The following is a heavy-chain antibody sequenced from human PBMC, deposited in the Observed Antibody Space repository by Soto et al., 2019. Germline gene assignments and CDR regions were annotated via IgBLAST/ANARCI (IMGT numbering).Heavy chain of an antibody. CDR3: ARGFSGGSFDI. D-gene: IGHD2-15*01. CDR1: GGSISSGGYY. J-gene: IGHJ3*02. Sequence: ASETLSLTCTVSGGSISSGGYYWSWIRQHPGKGLEWIGYIYYSGSTYYNPSLKSRVTISVDTSKNQFSLKLSSVTAADTAVYYCARGFSGGSFDIWGQGTMVTVSS. V-gene: IGHV4-31*03. CDR2: IYYSGST.